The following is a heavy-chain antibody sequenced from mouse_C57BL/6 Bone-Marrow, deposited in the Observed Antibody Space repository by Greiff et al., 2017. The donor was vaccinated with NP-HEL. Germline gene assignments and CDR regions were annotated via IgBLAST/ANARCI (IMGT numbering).Heavy chain of an antibody. Sequence: EVQLQESGPGLVKPSQSLSLTCSVTGYSITSGYYWNWIRRFPGNKLEWVGSISYDGSNNYSPSPQNRISITRDTCKNQFFLKLNSVTAEDTATYYCARAYGNYLDYWGQGTTLTVSS. CDR1: GYSITSGYY. CDR3: ARAYGNYLDY. J-gene: IGHJ2*01. D-gene: IGHD2-10*02. CDR2: ISYDGSN. V-gene: IGHV3-6*01.